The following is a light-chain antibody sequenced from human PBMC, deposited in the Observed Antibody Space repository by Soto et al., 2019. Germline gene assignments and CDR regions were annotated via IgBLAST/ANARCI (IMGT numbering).Light chain of an antibody. J-gene: IGKJ4*01. Sequence: DIVMTQSPDSLAVSLGERATINCTSSQSVLSSSNSKSYLAWYQQKAGQPPKLLIYWASTRESGVPDRFSGSASVTDFTLTISNLQAEDVAVYYCQQSYSSPVNFGGGTKVEIK. CDR1: QSVLSSSNSKSY. V-gene: IGKV4-1*01. CDR3: QQSYSSPVN. CDR2: WAS.